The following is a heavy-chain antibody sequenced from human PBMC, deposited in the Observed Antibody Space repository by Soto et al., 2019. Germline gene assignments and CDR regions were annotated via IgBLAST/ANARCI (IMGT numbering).Heavy chain of an antibody. V-gene: IGHV1-2*02. J-gene: IGHJ5*02. CDR3: ARDSVGFDR. Sequence: GASVNVSCKASGYTFTCYYMHWVRQAPGQGLEWMGWINPNSGGTNYAQKFQGSVTMTRDTYISTAYMDLSRLRSDDTAVYYCARDSVGFDRWGEGTLVTVSS. CDR1: GYTFTCYY. CDR2: INPNSGGT.